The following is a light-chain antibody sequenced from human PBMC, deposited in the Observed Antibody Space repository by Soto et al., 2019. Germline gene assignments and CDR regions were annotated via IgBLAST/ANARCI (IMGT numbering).Light chain of an antibody. CDR3: CSYAGRYTYV. CDR1: SNDVGVYNY. CDR2: DVS. Sequence: QSVLTQPRSVSGSPGQSVSISCTGTSNDVGVYNYVSWYQQHPGKAPKVMIYDVSKRPSGVPDRFSGSKSGNTASLTISGLQSEDEADYYCCSYAGRYTYVFGTGTQLTVL. J-gene: IGLJ1*01. V-gene: IGLV2-11*01.